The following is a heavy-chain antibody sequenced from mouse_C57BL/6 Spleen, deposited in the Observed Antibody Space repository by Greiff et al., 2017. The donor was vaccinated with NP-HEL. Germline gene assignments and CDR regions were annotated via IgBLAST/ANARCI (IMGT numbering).Heavy chain of an antibody. CDR2: ISDGGSYT. D-gene: IGHD3-1*01. Sequence: DVHLVESGGGLVKPGGSLKLSCAASGFTFSSYAMSWVRQTPEKRLEWVATISDGGSYTYYPDNVKGRFTISRDNAKNNLYLQMSHLKSEDTAMYYCARDWGDGRAYWGQGTLVTVSA. CDR1: GFTFSSYA. V-gene: IGHV5-4*01. J-gene: IGHJ3*01. CDR3: ARDWGDGRAY.